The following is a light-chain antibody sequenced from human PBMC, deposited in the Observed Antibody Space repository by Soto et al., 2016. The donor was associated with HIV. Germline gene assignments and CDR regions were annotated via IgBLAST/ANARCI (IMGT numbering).Light chain of an antibody. CDR3: QIWDSSSDNDV. Sequence: SYVLTQPPSVSVAPGKTARITCGGNNIGSKSVNWYQQKPGQAPVLVVYDDSDRPSEIPERFSGSNSGNTATLTINRVEAGDEADYYCQIWDSSSDNDVFGTGTKVILL. J-gene: IGLJ1*01. V-gene: IGLV3-21*03. CDR1: NIGSKS. CDR2: DDS.